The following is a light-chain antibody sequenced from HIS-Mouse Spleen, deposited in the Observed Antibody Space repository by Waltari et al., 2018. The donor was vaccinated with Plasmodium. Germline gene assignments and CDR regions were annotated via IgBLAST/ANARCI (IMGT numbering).Light chain of an antibody. V-gene: IGLV3-10*01. CDR2: EDS. Sequence: SYALTQPPSVSLSPGQTARIHCSGDALSKKYDFWYQQKSGQAPVLVIYEDSKRPSGIPERFSGSSSGTMATLTISGAQVEDEADYYCYSTDSSGNHRVFGGGTKLTVL. CDR3: YSTDSSGNHRV. J-gene: IGLJ3*02. CDR1: ALSKKY.